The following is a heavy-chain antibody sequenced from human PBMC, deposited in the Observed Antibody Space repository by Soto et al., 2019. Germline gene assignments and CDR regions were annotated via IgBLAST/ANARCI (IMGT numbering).Heavy chain of an antibody. CDR3: ARQQWLYYSCGMYV. V-gene: IGHV1-18*01. CDR1: GYTFTSYG. J-gene: IGHJ6*02. D-gene: IGHD6-19*01. Sequence: QVQLVQSGAEVKKPGASVRVSCKASGYTFTSYGISWVRQAPGPGLEWMGWISAYNGNTNYAQKLQGRGTMTTDTSTSNAYMELRSLRSDDTAVYYCARQQWLYYSCGMYVWGQGTTITVSS. CDR2: ISAYNGNT.